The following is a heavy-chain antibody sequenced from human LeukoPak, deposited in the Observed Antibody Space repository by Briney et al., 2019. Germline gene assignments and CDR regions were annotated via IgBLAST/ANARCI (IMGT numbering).Heavy chain of an antibody. J-gene: IGHJ4*02. CDR3: ARDWARHDYEILTGYYNVIDH. CDR1: GYSSTTYY. V-gene: IGHV1-46*01. D-gene: IGHD3-9*01. Sequence: ASVKVSCKASGYSSTTYYMHWVRQAPGQGLEWMGIINPSGGTTNYAQKFQGRVTMTRDTSTSTVYMELTSLRSEDTAVYYCARDWARHDYEILTGYYNVIDHWGQGTLVTVSS. CDR2: INPSGGTT.